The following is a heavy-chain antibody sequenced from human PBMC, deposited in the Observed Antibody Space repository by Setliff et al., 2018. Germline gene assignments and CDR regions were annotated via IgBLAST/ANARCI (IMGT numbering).Heavy chain of an antibody. CDR3: ARDEGYYDRSGYYRPLGY. V-gene: IGHV1-46*01. CDR1: GGTFSSYA. D-gene: IGHD3-22*01. CDR2: INPSGGST. Sequence: ASVKVSCKASGGTFSSYAISWVRQAPGQGLEWMGIINPSGGSTSYAQKFQGRVTMTRDTSTSTVYMELSSLRSEDTAVYHCARDEGYYDRSGYYRPLGYWGQGTLVTVSS. J-gene: IGHJ4*02.